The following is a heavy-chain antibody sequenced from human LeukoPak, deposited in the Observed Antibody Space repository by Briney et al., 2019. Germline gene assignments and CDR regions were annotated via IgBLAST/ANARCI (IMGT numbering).Heavy chain of an antibody. CDR2: IKQDGSET. CDR1: DFTFSDFW. D-gene: IGHD6-19*01. Sequence: PGGSLRLSCAASDFTFSDFWMAWVRQAPGKGLEWVAIIKQDGSETHYVDSVKGRFSISGDNAKNSLYLQMNSLRGEDTALYYCVRGSGWLLDSWGQGTLVTVSS. CDR3: VRGSGWLLDS. V-gene: IGHV3-7*04. J-gene: IGHJ5*01.